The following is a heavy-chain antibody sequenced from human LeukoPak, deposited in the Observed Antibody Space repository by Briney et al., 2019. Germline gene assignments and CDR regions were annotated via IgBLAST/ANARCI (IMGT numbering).Heavy chain of an antibody. Sequence: GGSLRLSCAASGFTFSSYEMNWVRQAPGKGLEWVSYISSSGSTIYYADSVKGRFTISRDNAKNSPYLQMNSLRAEDTAVYYCARGGNDFWSGYPAEYFQHWGQGTLVTVSS. CDR2: ISSSGSTI. J-gene: IGHJ1*01. CDR1: GFTFSSYE. V-gene: IGHV3-48*03. D-gene: IGHD3-3*01. CDR3: ARGGNDFWSGYPAEYFQH.